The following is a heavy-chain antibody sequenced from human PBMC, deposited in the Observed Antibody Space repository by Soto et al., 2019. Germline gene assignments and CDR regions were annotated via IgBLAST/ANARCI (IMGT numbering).Heavy chain of an antibody. CDR2: IIPIFGTA. Sequence: SVKVSCKASGGTFSSYAISWVRQAPGQGLEWMGGIIPIFGTANYAQKFQGRVTITADESTSTAYMELSSLRSEDTAVYYCARVIAVVGDYYYYGMDVWGQGTTVTVSS. J-gene: IGHJ6*02. D-gene: IGHD3-22*01. CDR1: GGTFSSYA. CDR3: ARVIAVVGDYYYYGMDV. V-gene: IGHV1-69*13.